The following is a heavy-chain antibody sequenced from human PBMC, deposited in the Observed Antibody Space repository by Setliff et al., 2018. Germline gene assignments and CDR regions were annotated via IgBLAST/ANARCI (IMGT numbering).Heavy chain of an antibody. V-gene: IGHV4-30-4*08. D-gene: IGHD3-22*01. CDR1: GGSISSGDYY. Sequence: LSLTCTVSGGSISSGDYYWSWIRQPPGKGLEWIGYIYSSGSTYYNPSLKSRVSISVDTSKNQFSLKLSSVTAADTAVYYCARESRYYYDNLGTLDYWGQGTLVTV. CDR2: IYSSGST. J-gene: IGHJ4*02. CDR3: ARESRYYYDNLGTLDY.